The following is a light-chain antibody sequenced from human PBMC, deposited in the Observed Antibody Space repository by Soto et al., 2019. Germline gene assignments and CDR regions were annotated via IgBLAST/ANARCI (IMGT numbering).Light chain of an antibody. Sequence: IQIPQSPASLSASVGDRVTITSRPSQSISIYLSWYQQKPGKAPKLLINVASTLQSGVPSRFSGSGSGTDFTLAISSLQPEDFATYYCQQTSSTPQTFGGGTKVDIK. CDR3: QQTSSTPQT. CDR1: QSISIY. J-gene: IGKJ4*01. V-gene: IGKV1-39*01. CDR2: VAS.